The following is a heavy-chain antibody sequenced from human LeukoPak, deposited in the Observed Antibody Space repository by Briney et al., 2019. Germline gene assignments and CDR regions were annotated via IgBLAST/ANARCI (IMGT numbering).Heavy chain of an antibody. CDR2: IFGSGTST. CDR3: AKDLISPRSVGSSEKVDY. Sequence: QPGGSLRLSCAASGFTFSSYAMSWVRQAPGKGLEWVSSIFGSGTSTHYADSVKGRFTISRDNSKNTLYLQMNSLRAEDTAVYYCAKDLISPRSVGSSEKVDYWGQGTLVTVSS. D-gene: IGHD3-10*01. J-gene: IGHJ4*02. V-gene: IGHV3-23*01. CDR1: GFTFSSYA.